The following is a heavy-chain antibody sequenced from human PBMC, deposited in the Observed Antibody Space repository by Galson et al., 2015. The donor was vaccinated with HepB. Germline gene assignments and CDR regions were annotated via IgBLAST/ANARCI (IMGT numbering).Heavy chain of an antibody. CDR1: GDSVSSNYAV. V-gene: IGHV6-1*01. J-gene: IGHJ6*02. Sequence: CAISGDSVSSNYAVWNWIRQSPSRGLEWLGRTYYRSKWIYDYAESVKSRITITPDTSKNLVSLQLYSVIPEDAAVYYCAYGVDVWGQGTTVTVSS. CDR3: AYGVDV. CDR2: TYYRSKWIY.